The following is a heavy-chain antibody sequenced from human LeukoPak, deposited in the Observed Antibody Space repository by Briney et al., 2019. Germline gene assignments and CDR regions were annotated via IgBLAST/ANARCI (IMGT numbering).Heavy chain of an antibody. V-gene: IGHV4-59*08. CDR2: AYYSGST. Sequence: SETLSLTCSVSGGSNSSYYWSWIRQPPGKGLEWIGYAYYSGSTNYNPSLKSRVTISVDTSKNQFSLNLTSVTAADTAVYYCASRTGRSYYGMDVWGQGTTVTVSS. D-gene: IGHD3/OR15-3a*01. CDR3: ASRTGRSYYGMDV. J-gene: IGHJ6*02. CDR1: GGSNSSYY.